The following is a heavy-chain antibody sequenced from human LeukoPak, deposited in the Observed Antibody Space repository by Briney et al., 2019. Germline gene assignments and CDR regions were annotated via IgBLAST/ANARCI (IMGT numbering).Heavy chain of an antibody. CDR2: ISIDGSRT. V-gene: IGHV3-23*01. CDR1: GFTFSSYA. Sequence: GGSLRLSCAASGFTFSSYAMSWVRQAPGKGPEGVSTISIDGSRTYYADSVKGRFTVSRDTSKNTLYLQMNSLRAEDTAVYYCARKGIGSSRYQNMDVWGKGTTVTVSS. CDR3: ARKGIGSSRYQNMDV. D-gene: IGHD6-25*01. J-gene: IGHJ6*03.